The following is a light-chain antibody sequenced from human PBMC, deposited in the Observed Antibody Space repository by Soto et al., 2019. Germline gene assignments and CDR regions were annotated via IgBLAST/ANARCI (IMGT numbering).Light chain of an antibody. J-gene: IGKJ2*01. CDR3: QQYNKWPPYT. CDR1: QSVSTN. Sequence: EIVMTQSPATLSESPGERATLCCGASQSVSTNLAWYQQKPAQAPRLLIYGASTRATGIPARFSGSGSGTEFTLTISSLHSEDFAVYYCQQYNKWPPYTFGQGTKLEIK. CDR2: GAS. V-gene: IGKV3-15*01.